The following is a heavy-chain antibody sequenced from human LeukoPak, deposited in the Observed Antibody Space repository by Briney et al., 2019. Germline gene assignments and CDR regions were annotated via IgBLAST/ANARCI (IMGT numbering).Heavy chain of an antibody. CDR2: ISGSGGST. Sequence: ASLRLSCAASGYTFSSYAMSWVRQAPGKGLEWVSAISGSGGSTYYADSVKGRFTISRDNSKNTLYLQMNSLRAEDTAVYYCAKDGTVVTLYYFDYWGQGTLVTVSS. V-gene: IGHV3-23*01. D-gene: IGHD4-23*01. CDR1: GYTFSSYA. J-gene: IGHJ4*02. CDR3: AKDGTVVTLYYFDY.